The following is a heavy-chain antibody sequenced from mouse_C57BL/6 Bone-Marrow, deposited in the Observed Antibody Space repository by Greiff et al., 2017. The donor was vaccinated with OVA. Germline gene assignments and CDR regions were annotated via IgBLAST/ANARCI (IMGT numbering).Heavy chain of an antibody. J-gene: IGHJ2*01. CDR3: TRGYYFYY. Sequence: VQLQQSGAELARPGASVKMSCKASGYTFTSDTIHWAIQRPGQGLEWIGYIDPTNDYTNYNQKVMGKATWTADKSSRTAYMQLCSLISEDSAVYYCTRGYYFYYWGQGSTLTVSS. V-gene: IGHV1-4*01. CDR2: IDPTNDYT. CDR1: GYTFTSDT.